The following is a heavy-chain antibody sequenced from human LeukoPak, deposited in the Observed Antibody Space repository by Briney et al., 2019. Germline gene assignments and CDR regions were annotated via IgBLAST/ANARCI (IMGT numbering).Heavy chain of an antibody. CDR1: GGSISSSSYY. J-gene: IGHJ5*02. Sequence: SETLSLTCTVSGGSISSSSYYWGWIRQPPGKGLEWIGSIYYSGSTYYNPSLKSRVTISVDTSKNQFSLKLSSVPAADTAVYYCARRQLRLGSLDPWGQGTLVTVSS. V-gene: IGHV4-39*01. D-gene: IGHD3-3*01. CDR2: IYYSGST. CDR3: ARRQLRLGSLDP.